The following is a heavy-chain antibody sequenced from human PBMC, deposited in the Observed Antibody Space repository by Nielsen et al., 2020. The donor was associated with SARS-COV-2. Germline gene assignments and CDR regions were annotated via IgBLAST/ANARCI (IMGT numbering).Heavy chain of an antibody. D-gene: IGHD3-9*01. Sequence: ASVKVSCKASGYTFTTYAMHWVRQAPGQGLEWMGWIHGGNGNIRYSENFQGRVSITRDTSASTVYMELSSLRSEDTAMYYCARDIPDYDRSIGHYPGELDNWGQGTQITVSS. CDR3: ARDIPDYDRSIGHYPGELDN. J-gene: IGHJ4*02. CDR2: IHGGNGNI. V-gene: IGHV1-3*01. CDR1: GYTFTTYA.